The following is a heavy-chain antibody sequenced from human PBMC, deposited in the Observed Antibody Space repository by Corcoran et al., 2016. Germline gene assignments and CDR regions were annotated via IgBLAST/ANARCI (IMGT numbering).Heavy chain of an antibody. CDR3: ARVQLLFRDNSRYRPLDY. Sequence: EVQLVESGGGLVQPGGSLRLSCVASEFTFSTYWMIWVRQAPGKGLEWVANIKEDGSEQYYVDSVKGRFTISSDNAKNSLYLQMNSLSAEDTAVYYCARVQLLFRDNSRYRPLDYWGQGTPVTVSS. CDR1: EFTFSTYW. D-gene: IGHD2-2*01. J-gene: IGHJ4*02. V-gene: IGHV3-7*03. CDR2: IKEDGSEQ.